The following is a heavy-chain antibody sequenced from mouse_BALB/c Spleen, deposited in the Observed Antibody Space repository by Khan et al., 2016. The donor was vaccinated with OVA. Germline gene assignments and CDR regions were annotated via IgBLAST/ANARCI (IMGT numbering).Heavy chain of an antibody. Sequence: EVMLVESGGGLVQPGGSLKLSCAASGFTFSSYGMSWVRQTPDKRLELVATINSNGGSTYYPDSVKGRFTISRDTAKNTLYLQMSSLKSEDTAMYYCARRQLGLAMDYWGQGTSVTVSS. J-gene: IGHJ4*01. CDR2: INSNGGST. V-gene: IGHV5-6-3*01. CDR3: ARRQLGLAMDY. CDR1: GFTFSSYG. D-gene: IGHD3-2*01.